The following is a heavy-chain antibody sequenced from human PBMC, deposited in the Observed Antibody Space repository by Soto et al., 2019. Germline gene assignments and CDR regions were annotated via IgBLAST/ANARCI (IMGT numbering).Heavy chain of an antibody. CDR1: GFTFSSYA. D-gene: IGHD3-22*01. CDR3: AKDRNYYDSSGFDF. CDR2: IIGSGGST. V-gene: IGHV3-23*01. J-gene: IGHJ4*02. Sequence: GGSLRLSCAASGFTFSSYALGWVRQAPGKGLEWVSTIIGSGGSTYYADSVKGRFTISRDKSRNSLYLQMSNLRAEDTAIYYCAKDRNYYDSSGFDFWGQGTLVTVSS.